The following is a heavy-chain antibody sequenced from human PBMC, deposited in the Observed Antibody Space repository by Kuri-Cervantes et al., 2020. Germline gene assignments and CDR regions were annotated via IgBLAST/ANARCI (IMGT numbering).Heavy chain of an antibody. V-gene: IGHV3-30-3*01. CDR3: AKDFPLTGTLDY. CDR2: ISYDGSNK. J-gene: IGHJ4*02. D-gene: IGHD7-27*01. Sequence: GESLKISCAASGFTFSSYATHWVRQAPGKGLEWVAVISYDGSNKYYADSVKGRFTISRDNSKNTLYLQMDSLRAEDTAVYYCAKDFPLTGTLDYWGQGTLVTVSS. CDR1: GFTFSSYA.